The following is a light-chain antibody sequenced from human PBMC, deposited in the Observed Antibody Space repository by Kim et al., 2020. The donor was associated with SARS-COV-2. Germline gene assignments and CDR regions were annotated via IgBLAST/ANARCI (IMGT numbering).Light chain of an antibody. CDR2: YDI. J-gene: IGLJ1*01. CDR3: QVWDSSSDHYV. Sequence: SYELTQPPSVSVAPGKTARITCGGNNIESKSVHWYQQKPGQAPVLVICYDIDRPSGSPERFSGSNSGNTATLTISRVEAGDEADYYCQVWDSSSDHYVFGTGTKVTVL. CDR1: NIESKS. V-gene: IGLV3-21*04.